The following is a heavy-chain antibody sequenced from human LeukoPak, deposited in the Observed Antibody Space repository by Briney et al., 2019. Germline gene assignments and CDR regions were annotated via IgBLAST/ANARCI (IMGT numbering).Heavy chain of an antibody. V-gene: IGHV1-2*02. CDR3: ASHLLSLQQLVLGDASDI. CDR2: INPKSGDT. CDR1: GYTFTGYY. Sequence: GASVKVSCKASGYTFTGYYMHWVRQAPGQRLEWMGWINPKSGDTKYAQKFQGRVTMTRDTSISTACMELTSLRSDDTAVYYCASHLLSLQQLVLGDASDIWGPGTMVTVSS. J-gene: IGHJ3*02. D-gene: IGHD1-1*01.